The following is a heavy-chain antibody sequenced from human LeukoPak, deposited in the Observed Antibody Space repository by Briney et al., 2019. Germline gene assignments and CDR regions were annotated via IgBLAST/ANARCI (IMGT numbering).Heavy chain of an antibody. J-gene: IGHJ6*03. V-gene: IGHV3-23*01. Sequence: GGSLRLSCAASGFTFSSYAMSWVRQAPGKGLEWVSAISGSGGSTYYADSVKGRFTISRDNSKNTLYLQMNSLRAEDTAVYYCARAMVEMATSLWYYYYYMDVWGKGTTVTVSS. CDR2: ISGSGGST. CDR1: GFTFSSYA. CDR3: ARAMVEMATSLWYYYYYMDV. D-gene: IGHD5-24*01.